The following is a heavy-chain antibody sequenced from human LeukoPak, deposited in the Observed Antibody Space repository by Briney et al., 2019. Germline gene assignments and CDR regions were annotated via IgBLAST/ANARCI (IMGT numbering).Heavy chain of an antibody. D-gene: IGHD3-10*01. J-gene: IGHJ5*02. CDR3: ARSTMARGVRFDP. Sequence: GGSLRLSCAASGFTVSSNYMSWVRQAPGKGLEWVSVIYSGGSTYYADSVKGRFTISRDNSKNTLYLQMNSLRAEDTAVYYCARSTMARGVRFDPWGQGTLVTVSS. V-gene: IGHV3-53*01. CDR1: GFTVSSNY. CDR2: IYSGGST.